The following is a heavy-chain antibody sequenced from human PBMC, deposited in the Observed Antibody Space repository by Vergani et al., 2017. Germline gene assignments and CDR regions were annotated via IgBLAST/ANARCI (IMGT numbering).Heavy chain of an antibody. J-gene: IGHJ4*02. D-gene: IGHD2-2*01. CDR3: AGVVPAANFDY. Sequence: QVQLQESGPGLVKPSETLSLTCAVYGGSFSGYYWSWIRQPPGKGLEWIGEINHSGSTNYNPSLKSRVTISVDTSKNQFSLKLSSVTAADTAVYYCAGVVPAANFDYWGQGTLVTVSS. CDR2: INHSGST. V-gene: IGHV4-34*01. CDR1: GGSFSGYY.